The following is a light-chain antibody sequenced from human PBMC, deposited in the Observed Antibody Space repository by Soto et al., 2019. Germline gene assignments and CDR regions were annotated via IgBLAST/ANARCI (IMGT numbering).Light chain of an antibody. CDR2: EVN. J-gene: IGLJ1*01. Sequence: QSVLTQPASVSGSPGQSITFSCTGTSSDIGVYNYVSWYQQHPGKAPKLMIYEVNNRPSGVSNRFSGSKSGKTASLTISGVQAEAEADYYCSSYTTSNTYGXGTGTKVTV. CDR1: SSDIGVYNY. CDR3: SSYTTSNTYG. V-gene: IGLV2-14*01.